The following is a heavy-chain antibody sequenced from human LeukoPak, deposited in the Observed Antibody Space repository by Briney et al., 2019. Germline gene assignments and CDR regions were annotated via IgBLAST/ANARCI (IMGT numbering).Heavy chain of an antibody. D-gene: IGHD1-26*01. J-gene: IGHJ4*02. V-gene: IGHV3-74*01. Sequence: GSLRLSCAASGFTFSSYAMSWVRQVPGRGLVWVSRINEDGTTITYADSVKGRFTISRDDAKNTLYLQMNSLRADDTAIYYCVRDFSGAVDSWGQGTLVTVSS. CDR3: VRDFSGAVDS. CDR2: INEDGTTI. CDR1: GFTFSSYA.